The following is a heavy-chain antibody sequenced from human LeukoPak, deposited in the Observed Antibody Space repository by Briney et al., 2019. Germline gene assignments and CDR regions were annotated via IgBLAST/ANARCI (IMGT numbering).Heavy chain of an antibody. Sequence: GGSLRLSCAASGFTFSSYAMSWVRQAPGKGLEWVSAISGSGGHTYYADSVKGRFTISRDNSKNTLYLQMNSLRAEDTAVYYCAKVGVEERGIARDVGAFDIWGQGTMVTVSS. CDR3: AKVGVEERGIARDVGAFDI. J-gene: IGHJ3*02. V-gene: IGHV3-23*01. D-gene: IGHD6-13*01. CDR1: GFTFSSYA. CDR2: ISGSGGHT.